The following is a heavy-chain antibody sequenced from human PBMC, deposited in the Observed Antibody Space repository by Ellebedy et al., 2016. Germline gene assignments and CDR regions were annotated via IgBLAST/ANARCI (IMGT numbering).Heavy chain of an antibody. V-gene: IGHV4-59*02. Sequence: SETLSLTCNVSGGSVSSDYWNWIRRPPGKRLEWIGYVFHTGITSYNPSLKSRVTMSVDTSRSQFSLRLTSVTAADTAVYYCAKWNGGWYAFEVWGQGTMVTVSS. CDR3: AKWNGGWYAFEV. CDR2: VFHTGIT. J-gene: IGHJ3*01. CDR1: GGSVSSDY. D-gene: IGHD6-19*01.